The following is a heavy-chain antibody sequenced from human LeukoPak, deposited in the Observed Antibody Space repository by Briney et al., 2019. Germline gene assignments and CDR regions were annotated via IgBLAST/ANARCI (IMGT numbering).Heavy chain of an antibody. V-gene: IGHV3-23*01. J-gene: IGHJ4*02. CDR3: GKRSTSLRGRGNY. CDR1: GFTFSNYD. Sequence: GGSLRLSCAASGFTFSNYDMGWVRQAPGKGLEWVSVISAGGNNTLYADSVRGRFTISRDNSRNAVDPQMNSLRAKDTAVYYCGKRSTSLRGRGNYWGQGALVTVSS. D-gene: IGHD2-2*01. CDR2: ISAGGNNT.